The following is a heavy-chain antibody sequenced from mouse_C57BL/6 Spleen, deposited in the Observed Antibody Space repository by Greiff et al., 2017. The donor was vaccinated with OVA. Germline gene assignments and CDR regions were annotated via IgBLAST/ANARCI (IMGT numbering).Heavy chain of an antibody. Sequence: VMLVESGPGLVAPSQSLSITCTVSGFSLTSYGVSWVRQPPGKGLEWLGVIWGDGSTNYHSALISRLSISKDNSKSQVFLKLNSLQTDDTSTYYCAKFTIVTTGYAMDYWGQGTSVTVSS. V-gene: IGHV2-3*01. CDR1: GFSLTSYG. D-gene: IGHD2-5*01. J-gene: IGHJ4*01. CDR2: IWGDGST. CDR3: AKFTIVTTGYAMDY.